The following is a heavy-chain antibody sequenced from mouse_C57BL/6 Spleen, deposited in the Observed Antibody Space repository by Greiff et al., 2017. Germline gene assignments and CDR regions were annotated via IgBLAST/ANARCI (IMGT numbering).Heavy chain of an antibody. Sequence: EVKLMESGGGLVQPGGSLSLSCAASGFTFTDYYMSWVRQPPGKALEWLGFIRNKANGYTTEYSASVKGRFTISRDNSQSILYLQMNALRAEDSATYYCARYEDYGISPFAYWGQGTLVTVSA. V-gene: IGHV7-3*01. CDR1: GFTFTDYY. J-gene: IGHJ3*01. CDR2: IRNKANGYTT. D-gene: IGHD1-1*01. CDR3: ARYEDYGISPFAY.